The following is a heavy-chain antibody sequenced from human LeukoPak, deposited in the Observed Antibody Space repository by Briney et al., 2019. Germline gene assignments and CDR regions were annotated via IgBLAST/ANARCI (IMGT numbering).Heavy chain of an antibody. D-gene: IGHD2-21*02. J-gene: IGHJ4*02. CDR2: ISAYNANT. CDR1: GYTFNGYG. V-gene: IGHV1-18*01. Sequence: GASVKVSCKASGYTFNGYGISWVRQAPGQGLEWMGWISAYNANTNYAQKLQGRVTMTADTSTSTAYMELRSLRSDDTAVYYCARGVPQIVVVTATNYFDYWGQGILVTVSS. CDR3: ARGVPQIVVVTATNYFDY.